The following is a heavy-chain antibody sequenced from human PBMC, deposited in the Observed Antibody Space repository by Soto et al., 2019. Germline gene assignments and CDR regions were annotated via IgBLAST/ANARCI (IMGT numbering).Heavy chain of an antibody. J-gene: IGHJ4*02. V-gene: IGHV4-30-4*01. CDR1: GGSISNGDYY. CDR2: IYYSGST. D-gene: IGHD5-18*01. CDR3: ARDRARGYSYGD. Sequence: QVQLQESGPGLVKPSQTLSLTCTVSGGSISNGDYYRSWIRQPPGKGLEWIGYIYYSGSTYYNPSLKSRVTISVDTSKNQFSLKLSSVTAADTAVYYCARDRARGYSYGDWGQGTLVTVSS.